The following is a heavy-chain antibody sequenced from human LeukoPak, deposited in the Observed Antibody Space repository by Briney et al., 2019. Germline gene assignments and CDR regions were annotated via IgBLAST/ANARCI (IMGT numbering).Heavy chain of an antibody. D-gene: IGHD5-18*01. V-gene: IGHV1-2*02. CDR1: GYTFTSHY. CDR3: ARDRSPAPGRSYGRGHFDY. Sequence: ASVKVSCKASGYTFTSHYMHWVRQAPGQGLEWMGWINPNSGDTNYAQKFQGRVTMTRDTSINTAYMELSRLRSDDTAVYYCARDRSPAPGRSYGRGHFDYWGQGTLVTVSS. J-gene: IGHJ4*02. CDR2: INPNSGDT.